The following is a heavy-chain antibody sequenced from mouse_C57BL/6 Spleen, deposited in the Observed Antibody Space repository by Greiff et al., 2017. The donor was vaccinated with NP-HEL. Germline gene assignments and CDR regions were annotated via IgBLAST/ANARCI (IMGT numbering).Heavy chain of an antibody. Sequence: QVQLQQPGAELVRPGTSVKLSCKASGYTFTSYWMHWVKQRPGQGLEWIGVIDPSDSYTNYNQKFTGKATLTVDTSSSTAYMQLSSLTSEDSAVDYCARSRTRGSPLAYWGQGTLVTVSA. CDR3: ARSRTRGSPLAY. CDR1: GYTFTSYW. V-gene: IGHV1-59*01. CDR2: IDPSDSYT. J-gene: IGHJ3*01.